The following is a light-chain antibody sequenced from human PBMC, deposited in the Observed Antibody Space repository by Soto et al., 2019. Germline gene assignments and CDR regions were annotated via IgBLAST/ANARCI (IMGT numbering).Light chain of an antibody. CDR1: GSNIGTNT. V-gene: IGLV1-44*01. Sequence: QSVLTQPPSASGPPGQRVTISCSGSGSNIGTNTVNWYQQLPGTAPKLLIYHNNQRPSGIPDRFSGSKSGTSASLDISGLQSDDEADYYCTAWDGSLDGRVFGGGTKLT. CDR2: HNN. CDR3: TAWDGSLDGRV. J-gene: IGLJ3*02.